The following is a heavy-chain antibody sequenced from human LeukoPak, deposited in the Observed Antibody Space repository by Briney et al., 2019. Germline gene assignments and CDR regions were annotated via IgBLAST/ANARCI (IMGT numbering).Heavy chain of an antibody. CDR3: ARDIEMATIFSDWFDP. D-gene: IGHD5-24*01. CDR1: GFTVSSNY. Sequence: GGSLRLSCAASGFTVSSNYMSWVRQAPGKGLESVSVIYSGGSTYYADSVKGRFTISRDNSKNTLYLQMNSLRAEDTAVYYCARDIEMATIFSDWFDPWGQGTLVTVSS. V-gene: IGHV3-66*02. CDR2: IYSGGST. J-gene: IGHJ5*02.